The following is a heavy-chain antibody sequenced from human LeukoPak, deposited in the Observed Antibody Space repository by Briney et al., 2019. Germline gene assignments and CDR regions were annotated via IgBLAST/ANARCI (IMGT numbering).Heavy chain of an antibody. J-gene: IGHJ3*02. CDR1: GFTFGTYD. V-gene: IGHV3-13*01. D-gene: IGHD3-10*01. CDR3: TRVSSVGVISDAFDI. CDR2: IDTAGDT. Sequence: GGSLRLSCAASGFTFGTYDMHWVRQATGKGLGWVSGIDTAGDTYYPGSVKGRFTISRENAKNSLYLQMNSLRAGDTAVYYCTRVSSVGVISDAFDIWGQGTLVTVSS.